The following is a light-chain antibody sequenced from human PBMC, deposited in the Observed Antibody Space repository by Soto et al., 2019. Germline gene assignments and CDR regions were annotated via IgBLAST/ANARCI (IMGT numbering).Light chain of an antibody. J-gene: IGLJ2*01. CDR2: EAS. V-gene: IGLV2-18*02. CDR1: SSDVGSYNR. CDR3: SSYTASSTL. Sequence: QSVLTQPPSVSGSPGQSVTISCTGTSSDVGSYNRVSWYQQAPGTAPKLIIYEASNRPSGVPDRFSGSKSGNTASLTISGLQAEDEADYYCSSYTASSTLFGGGTKLTVL.